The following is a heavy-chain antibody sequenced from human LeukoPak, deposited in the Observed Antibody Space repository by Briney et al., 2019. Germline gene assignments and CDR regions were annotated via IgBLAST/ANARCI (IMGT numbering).Heavy chain of an antibody. J-gene: IGHJ4*02. CDR3: AKIAADGAY. CDR2: IYSSGSS. V-gene: IGHV4-4*07. CDR1: GASISGYY. Sequence: SETLSLTCTVSGASISGYYWSWIRQPAGKGLEWIGRIYSSGSSNYNPSLKSRVTISVDTSKNQFSLKLSSVTAADTAVYYCAKIAADGAYWGQGTLVTVSS. D-gene: IGHD6-13*01.